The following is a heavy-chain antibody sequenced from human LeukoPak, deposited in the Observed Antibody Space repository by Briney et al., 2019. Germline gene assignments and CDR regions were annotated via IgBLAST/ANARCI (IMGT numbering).Heavy chain of an antibody. J-gene: IGHJ3*02. Sequence: PGGSLRLSCAASGFTFSDYYMSWIRQAPGKGLEWVSYISSSGSTIYYADSVKGRFTISRDNAKNSLFLQMNSLRAEDTAVYYCARDRFCISTSCYLPHAFDIWGQGTMVTVSS. CDR2: ISSSGSTI. V-gene: IGHV3-11*01. CDR1: GFTFSDYY. CDR3: ARDRFCISTSCYLPHAFDI. D-gene: IGHD2-2*01.